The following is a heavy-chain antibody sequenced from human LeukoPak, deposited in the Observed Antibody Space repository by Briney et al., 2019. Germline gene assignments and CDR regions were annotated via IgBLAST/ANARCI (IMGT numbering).Heavy chain of an antibody. CDR2: IYYSGST. V-gene: IGHV4-59*01. CDR3: AIAGYSSSWYYFDY. D-gene: IGHD6-13*01. CDR1: GGSISSYY. Sequence: PSETLSLTCTVSGGSISSYYWSWIRQPPGKGLEWIGYIYYSGSTNYNPSLKSRVTISVDTSKNQFSLKLSSVTAADTAVYYCAIAGYSSSWYYFDYWGQGTLVTVSS. J-gene: IGHJ4*02.